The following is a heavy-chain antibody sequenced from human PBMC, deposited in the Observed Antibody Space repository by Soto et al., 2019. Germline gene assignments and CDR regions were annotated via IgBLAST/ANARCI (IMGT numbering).Heavy chain of an antibody. Sequence: AXSVKVACKASGYTFTSYAMHWVRQAPGQRLEWMGWINAGNGNTKYSQKFQGRVTITRDTSASTAYMELSSLRSEDTAVYYCASQDYCDSSGLGYWGQGTLVSVSS. CDR3: ASQDYCDSSGLGY. V-gene: IGHV1-3*01. CDR1: GYTFTSYA. J-gene: IGHJ4*02. D-gene: IGHD3-22*01. CDR2: INAGNGNT.